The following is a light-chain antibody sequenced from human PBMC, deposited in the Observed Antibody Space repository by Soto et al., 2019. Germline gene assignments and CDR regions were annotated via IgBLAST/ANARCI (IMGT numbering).Light chain of an antibody. CDR1: SSDVGDYSY. V-gene: IGLV2-11*01. J-gene: IGLJ1*01. CDR3: CSYAGSYTSPYV. Sequence: HSALTQPRSVSGSPGQSVTISCTGTSSDVGDYSYVSWYQQHPGKAPKLIIYDVTKRPSGVPDRFSGSKSGNTASLTISGLQAEDEADYFCCSYAGSYTSPYVFGTGTKVTVL. CDR2: DVT.